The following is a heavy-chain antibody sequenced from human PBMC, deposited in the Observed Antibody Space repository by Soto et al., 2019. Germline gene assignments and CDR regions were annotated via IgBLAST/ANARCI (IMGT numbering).Heavy chain of an antibody. CDR1: GGSISSSSYY. D-gene: IGHD3-10*01. CDR3: VSYGSGTYYSGYSFDF. V-gene: IGHV4-39*07. CDR2: IYYSGST. Sequence: PSETLSLTCTVSGGSISSSSYYWGWIRQPPGNGLEWIGSIYYSGSTYYNPSLKSRVTISVDTSKNQFSLELSSVTAADMALYYCVSYGSGTYYSGYSFDFWSQGSLVTVS. J-gene: IGHJ4*02.